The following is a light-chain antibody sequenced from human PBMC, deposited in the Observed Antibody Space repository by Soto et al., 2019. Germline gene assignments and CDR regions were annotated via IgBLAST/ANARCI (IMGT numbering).Light chain of an antibody. J-gene: IGLJ2*01. CDR1: SSDIGRYDY. V-gene: IGLV2-14*03. Sequence: QSALTQPASVSGSPGQSITISCTGTSSDIGRYDYVSWYQQFPGKAPKLMIYRVINRPSGVSDRFSGSKSGNSASLSVSGLQAEDEADYYCSSYAGSNNYVFGGGTKLTVL. CDR3: SSYAGSNNYV. CDR2: RVI.